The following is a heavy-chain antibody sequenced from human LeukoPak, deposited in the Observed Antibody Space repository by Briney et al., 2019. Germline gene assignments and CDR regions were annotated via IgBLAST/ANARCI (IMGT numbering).Heavy chain of an antibody. CDR1: GGSISSYY. V-gene: IGHV4-59*12. CDR2: IYYSGST. Sequence: SETLSLTCTVSGGSISSYYWSWIRQPPGKGLEWIGYIYYSGSTNYNPSLKSRVTISVDTSKNQFSLKLSSVTAADTAVYYCARGFGLRFLEWLLWFDPWGQGTLVTVSS. CDR3: ARGFGLRFLEWLLWFDP. D-gene: IGHD3-3*01. J-gene: IGHJ5*02.